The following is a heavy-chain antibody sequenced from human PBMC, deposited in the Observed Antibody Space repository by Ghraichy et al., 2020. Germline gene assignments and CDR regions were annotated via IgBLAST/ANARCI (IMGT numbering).Heavy chain of an antibody. D-gene: IGHD5-24*01. CDR1: GFTFSDYY. J-gene: IGHJ4*02. CDR2: ISSSGSTI. Sequence: GGSLRLSCAASGFTFSDYYMSWIRQAPGKGLEWVSYISSSGSTIYYADSVKGRFTISRDNAKNSLYLQMNSLRAEDTAVYYCASRRDGYNSAYFDYWGQGTLVTVSS. V-gene: IGHV3-11*01. CDR3: ASRRDGYNSAYFDY.